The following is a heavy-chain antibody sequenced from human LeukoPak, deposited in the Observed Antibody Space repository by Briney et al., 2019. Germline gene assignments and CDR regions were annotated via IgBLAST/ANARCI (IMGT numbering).Heavy chain of an antibody. Sequence: AGGSLRLSCAASGFTFSSYYMTWVRQAPGKGLEWVANIKQDGGETYYVDSLKGRFTISRDNAKNSVYLQMNSLRAEDTAVYYCARGKYYDVFIDFWGQGTLVTVSS. J-gene: IGHJ4*02. CDR1: GFTFSSYY. V-gene: IGHV3-7*01. CDR2: IKQDGGET. D-gene: IGHD3-22*01. CDR3: ARGKYYDVFIDF.